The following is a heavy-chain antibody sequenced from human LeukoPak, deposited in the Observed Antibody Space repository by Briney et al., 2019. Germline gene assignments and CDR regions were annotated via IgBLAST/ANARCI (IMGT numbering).Heavy chain of an antibody. Sequence: GGSLRLSCAASGFTFSDYYMSWIRQAPGKGLEWVSYISSSGSTIYYADSVKGRFTISRDNAKNSLYLQMNSLRAEDTAVYYCARQEAGYCSSTSCYFWFDPWGQGTLVTVSS. CDR2: ISSSGSTI. CDR3: ARQEAGYCSSTSCYFWFDP. CDR1: GFTFSDYY. V-gene: IGHV3-11*01. J-gene: IGHJ5*02. D-gene: IGHD2-2*01.